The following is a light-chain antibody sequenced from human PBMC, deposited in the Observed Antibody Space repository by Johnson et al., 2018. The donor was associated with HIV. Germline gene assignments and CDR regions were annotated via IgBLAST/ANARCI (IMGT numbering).Light chain of an antibody. Sequence: QSVLTQPPSVSAAPGQKVTISCSGSSSNIGNNYVSWYQQLPGKAPKLLLYDNNKRPSGIPDRFSGSKSGKSANLGIHGLQTGDEAVYYCGTWDSSLSAYVFVTGTKVTVL. J-gene: IGLJ1*01. V-gene: IGLV1-51*01. CDR3: GTWDSSLSAYV. CDR1: SSNIGNNY. CDR2: DNN.